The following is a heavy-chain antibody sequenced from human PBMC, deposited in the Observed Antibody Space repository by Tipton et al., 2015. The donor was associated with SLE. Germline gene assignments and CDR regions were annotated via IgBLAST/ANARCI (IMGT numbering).Heavy chain of an antibody. CDR2: IYYSGST. J-gene: IGHJ3*02. D-gene: IGHD3-9*01. Sequence: TLSLTCTVSGGSVSSGNYYWSWIRQPPGKGLEWIGYIYYSGSTNYNPSLKSRVTISVDTSKNQFSLKPSSVTTADTAVYYCARVVRYFDWPYAFDIWGQGTMVTVSS. V-gene: IGHV4-61*01. CDR3: ARVVRYFDWPYAFDI. CDR1: GGSVSSGNYY.